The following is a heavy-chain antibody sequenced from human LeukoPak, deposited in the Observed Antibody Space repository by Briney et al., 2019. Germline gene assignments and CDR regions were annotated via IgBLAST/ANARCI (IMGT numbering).Heavy chain of an antibody. Sequence: SETLSLTCTVSGGSISSYYWSWIRQPPGKGLEWIGEINHSGSTNYNPSLKSRVTISVDTSKNQFSLKLSSVTAADTAVYYCARGYLSSSWLKYFQHWGQGTLVAVSP. CDR1: GGSISSYY. CDR3: ARGYLSSSWLKYFQH. D-gene: IGHD6-13*01. CDR2: INHSGST. V-gene: IGHV4-34*01. J-gene: IGHJ1*01.